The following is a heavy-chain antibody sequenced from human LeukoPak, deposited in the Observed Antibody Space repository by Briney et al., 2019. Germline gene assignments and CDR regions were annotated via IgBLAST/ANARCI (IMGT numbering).Heavy chain of an antibody. V-gene: IGHV3-30*02. CDR3: ANSLQGFSYGPGPLDY. J-gene: IGHJ4*02. Sequence: GWSLRLSCAASGFTFSSYGMHWVRQAQGKGLEWMSFIRYDGSNEYYADSVKGRFTISRDNSKNTLYLQMNSLRAEDTAVYYCANSLQGFSYGPGPLDYWGQGTLVTVSS. CDR1: GFTFSSYG. CDR2: IRYDGSNE. D-gene: IGHD5-18*01.